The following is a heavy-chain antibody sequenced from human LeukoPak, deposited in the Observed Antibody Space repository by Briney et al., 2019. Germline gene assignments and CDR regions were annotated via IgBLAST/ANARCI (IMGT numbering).Heavy chain of an antibody. CDR1: GGSISSYY. CDR3: ARLGGYSNRDY. D-gene: IGHD4-11*01. V-gene: IGHV4-4*09. J-gene: IGHJ4*02. CDR2: IYTSGST. Sequence: SETLSLTCTVSGGSISSYYWSWIRQPPGKGLEWIGYIYTSGSTNYNPSLKSRVTISVDTSKNQFSLKLSSVTAADTAVYCCARLGGYSNRDYWGQGTLVTVSS.